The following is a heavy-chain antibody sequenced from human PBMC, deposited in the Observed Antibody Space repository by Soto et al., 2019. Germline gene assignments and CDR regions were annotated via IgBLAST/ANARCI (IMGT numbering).Heavy chain of an antibody. J-gene: IGHJ4*02. CDR1: GGTFSSYT. V-gene: IGHV1-69*02. CDR3: ARVKYSYGSYYFDY. CDR2: IIPILGIA. Sequence: QVQLVQSGAEVKKPGSSVKVSCKASGGTFSSYTISWVRQAPGQGLEVMGRIIPILGIANYAQKFQGRVTITADKSTSTAYMELSSLRSEDTAVYYCARVKYSYGSYYFDYWGQGTLVTVSS. D-gene: IGHD5-18*01.